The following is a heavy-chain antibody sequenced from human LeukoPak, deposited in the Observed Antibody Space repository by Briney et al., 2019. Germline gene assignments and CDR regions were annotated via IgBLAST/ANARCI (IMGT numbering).Heavy chain of an antibody. J-gene: IGHJ3*01. D-gene: IGHD1-14*01. CDR1: GFTFGNSW. V-gene: IGHV3-74*01. CDR2: INADGSTA. Sequence: GGSLRLSCVASGFTFGNSWVHWVRQAPGKGLVWVSLINADGSTATYADSVKGRFTISRDNARNTLSLQMNSLTIEDTAVYYCVVVVEPPDSDGFDVWGQGTMITVSS. CDR3: VVVVEPPDSDGFDV.